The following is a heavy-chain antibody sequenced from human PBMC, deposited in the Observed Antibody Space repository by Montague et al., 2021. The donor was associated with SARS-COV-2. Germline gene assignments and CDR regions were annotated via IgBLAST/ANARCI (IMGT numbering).Heavy chain of an antibody. CDR2: ISSRTIYT. V-gene: IGHV3-21*01. Sequence: SLRLSCAASGFTFSAYSMTWVRQAPGKGLEWVSSISSRTIYTYYGDSVKGRFTSSRDNAKNSLYLEMNSLRAEDTAVYYCAGDGYNNSWYHFGFDIWGQGTVVTVSS. CDR3: AGDGYNNSWYHFGFDI. CDR1: GFTFSAYS. D-gene: IGHD6-13*01. J-gene: IGHJ3*02.